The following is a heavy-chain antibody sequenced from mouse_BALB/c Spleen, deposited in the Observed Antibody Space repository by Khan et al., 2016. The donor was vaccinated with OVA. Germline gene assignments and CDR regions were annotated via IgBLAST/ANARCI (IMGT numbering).Heavy chain of an antibody. V-gene: IGHV3-2*02. Sequence: EVQLQESGPGLVKPSQSLSLTCTVTGYSITSGYAWNWIRQFPGNKLEWMGYISYSGSTNYNPSLRSRISITRDTSKNQFFLQLNSVTTEDTATYKCARNNYYGDAIDYWGQGTSVTVSS. D-gene: IGHD1-2*01. CDR2: ISYSGST. J-gene: IGHJ4*01. CDR1: GYSITSGYA. CDR3: ARNNYYGDAIDY.